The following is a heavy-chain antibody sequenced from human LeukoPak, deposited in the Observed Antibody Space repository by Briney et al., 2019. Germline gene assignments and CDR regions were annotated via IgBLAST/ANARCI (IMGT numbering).Heavy chain of an antibody. J-gene: IGHJ6*03. V-gene: IGHV3-48*03. CDR3: ARPPGGSNERYDYYYYYLDV. CDR2: ISSSGTTI. D-gene: IGHD3-16*01. CDR1: GFIFTSYE. Sequence: GGSLRLSCAASGFIFTSYEMSWVRQAPGKGLEWISYISSSGTTIYYAGSVKGRFTISRDNAKNSLYLQMNNLRAEDTAVYYCARPPGGSNERYDYYYYYLDVWGKGTTVTISS.